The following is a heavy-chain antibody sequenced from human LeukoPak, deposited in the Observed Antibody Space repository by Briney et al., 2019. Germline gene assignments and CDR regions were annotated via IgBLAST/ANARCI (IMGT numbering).Heavy chain of an antibody. CDR2: IKEDGSEE. CDR3: ARDDYGDFWFGY. Sequence: PGGSLRLTCAASGFIFSDYWMSWVRQAPGKGLEWVANIKEDGSEEYYVDSVKGRFTISRDNAKNSLYLQMNSLRAEDTAVYYCARDDYGDFWFGYWGQGTLVTVSS. CDR1: GFIFSDYW. J-gene: IGHJ4*02. V-gene: IGHV3-7*01. D-gene: IGHD4-17*01.